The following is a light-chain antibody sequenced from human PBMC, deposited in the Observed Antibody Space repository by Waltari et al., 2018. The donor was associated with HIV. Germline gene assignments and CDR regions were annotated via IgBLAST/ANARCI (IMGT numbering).Light chain of an antibody. J-gene: IGLJ2*01. CDR2: SNN. CDR3: AAWDDSLNGPV. V-gene: IGLV1-44*01. Sequence: QSVLPQPPSASGTPGQRVTISCSGSSSNIGSNTVNWYQHLPGTAPKLLIYSNNQRPSGVPDRFSGSKSGTSASLAISGLQSEDEADYYCAAWDDSLNGPVFGGGTKLTVL. CDR1: SSNIGSNT.